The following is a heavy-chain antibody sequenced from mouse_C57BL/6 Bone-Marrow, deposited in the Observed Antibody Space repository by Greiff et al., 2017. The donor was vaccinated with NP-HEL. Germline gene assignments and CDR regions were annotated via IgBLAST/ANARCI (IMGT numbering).Heavy chain of an antibody. D-gene: IGHD1-1*01. CDR3: ASSLYYGSRYFDY. V-gene: IGHV1-81*01. J-gene: IGHJ2*01. CDR1: GYTFTSYG. CDR2: IYPGSGST. Sequence: QVQLQQSGAELARPGASVKLSCKASGYTFTSYGISWVKQRTGQGLEWIGDIYPGSGSTNYNEKFKSKATLTVDTSSSTAYMQLSSLTSEDSAVYYCASSLYYGSRYFDYWGQGTTLTVSS.